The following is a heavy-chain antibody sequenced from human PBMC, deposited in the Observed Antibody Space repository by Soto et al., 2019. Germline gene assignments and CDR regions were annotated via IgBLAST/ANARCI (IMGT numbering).Heavy chain of an antibody. CDR1: GGSISSGDYY. Sequence: SETLSLTCTVSGGSISSGDYYWSWIRQPPGKGLEWIGYIYYSGSTYYNPSLKSRVTISVDTSKNQFSLKLSSVTAADTAVYYCATIKLASNRLYYWGQGTLVTVSS. CDR3: ATIKLASNRLYY. V-gene: IGHV4-30-4*01. D-gene: IGHD4-4*01. CDR2: IYYSGST. J-gene: IGHJ4*02.